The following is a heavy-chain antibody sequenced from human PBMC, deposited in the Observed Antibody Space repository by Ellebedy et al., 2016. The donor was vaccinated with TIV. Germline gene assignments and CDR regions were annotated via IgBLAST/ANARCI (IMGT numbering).Heavy chain of an antibody. D-gene: IGHD2-15*01. CDR2: TSYDGSNK. V-gene: IGHV3-30*04. CDR3: ARGPEGYCSGGGCFWSYPHDY. CDR1: GFTFSSYA. Sequence: PGGSLRLSCAASGFTFSSYAMHWVRQAPGKGLEWVAVTSYDGSNKYYADSVKGRFTISRGNSKNTVFLQMNSLRAEDTAVYYCARGPEGYCSGGGCFWSYPHDYWGQGTLVTVSS. J-gene: IGHJ4*02.